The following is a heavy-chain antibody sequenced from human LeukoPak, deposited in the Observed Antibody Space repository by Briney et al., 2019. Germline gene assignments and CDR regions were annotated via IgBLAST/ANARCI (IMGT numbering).Heavy chain of an antibody. J-gene: IGHJ4*02. CDR2: IIPIFGTA. Sequence: SVKVSCKASGGTFSSYAISWVRQAPGQGLEWMGGIIPIFGTANYAQKFQGRVTITADESTSTAYMELSSLRSEDTAVYYCAGGAVYSSDFDYWGQGTLVTVSS. V-gene: IGHV1-69*13. CDR1: GGTFSSYA. D-gene: IGHD6-19*01. CDR3: AGGAVYSSDFDY.